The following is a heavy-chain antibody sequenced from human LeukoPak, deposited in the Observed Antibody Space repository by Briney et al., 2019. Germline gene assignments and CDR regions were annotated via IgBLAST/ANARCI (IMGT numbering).Heavy chain of an antibody. V-gene: IGHV3-11*04. CDR1: GFTFSDFY. Sequence: GGSLRLSCAASGFTFSDFYMTWIRQAPGKGLEWVSYITSAGSTYYADSVKGRFTISRDNAKTSLYLQMNNLGAEDTAVYYCAREDYVWGSYPKGAFDIWGQGTMVTVSS. D-gene: IGHD3-16*02. J-gene: IGHJ3*02. CDR3: AREDYVWGSYPKGAFDI. CDR2: ITSAGST.